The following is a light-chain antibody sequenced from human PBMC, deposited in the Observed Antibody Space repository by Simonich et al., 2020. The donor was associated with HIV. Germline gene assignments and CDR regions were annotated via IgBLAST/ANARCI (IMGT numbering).Light chain of an antibody. CDR3: QTWGTGIQV. CDR2: VKSDGSH. V-gene: IGLV4-69*01. Sequence: QLVLTQSPSASASLGASVTLTCTLSSGHRSYAIAWHQQQPEKGPRYLMKVKSDGSHSKGDRIPDRFSGSSSGAERYLTISSLQSEDEADYYCQTWGTGIQVFGGGTKLTVL. J-gene: IGLJ3*02. CDR1: SGHRSYA.